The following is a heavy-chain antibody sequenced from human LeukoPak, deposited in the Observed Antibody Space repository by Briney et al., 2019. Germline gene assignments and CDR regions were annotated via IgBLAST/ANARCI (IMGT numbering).Heavy chain of an antibody. CDR1: GYTFTGYY. J-gene: IGHJ5*02. CDR3: ARDRAAGIAAAGGNNWFDP. D-gene: IGHD6-13*01. Sequence: ASVKVSCKASGYTFTGYYMHWVRQAPGQGPEWMGWINPNSGGTNYAQKFQGRVTMTRDTSISTAYMELSRLRSDDTAVYYCARDRAAGIAAAGGNNWFDPWGQGTLVNVSS. V-gene: IGHV1-2*02. CDR2: INPNSGGT.